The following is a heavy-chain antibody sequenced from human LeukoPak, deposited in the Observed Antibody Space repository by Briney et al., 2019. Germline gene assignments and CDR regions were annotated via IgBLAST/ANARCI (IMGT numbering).Heavy chain of an antibody. CDR3: ASISVGRGWDNWNSYYYYMDV. J-gene: IGHJ6*03. CDR2: INHSGST. D-gene: IGHD1-20*01. V-gene: IGHV4-34*01. Sequence: SETLSLTCAVYGGSFSGYYWSWIRQPPGEGLEWIGEINHSGSTNYNPSLKSRVTISIDTPKNQFSLKLSSVTAADTAVYYCASISVGRGWDNWNSYYYYMDVWGKGTTVTVSS. CDR1: GGSFSGYY.